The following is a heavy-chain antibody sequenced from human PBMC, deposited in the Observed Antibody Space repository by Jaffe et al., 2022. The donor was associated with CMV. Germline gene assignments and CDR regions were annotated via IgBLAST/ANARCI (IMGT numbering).Heavy chain of an antibody. CDR2: IYYSGST. CDR1: GGSISSYY. CDR3: ARDLGPKYYFDY. V-gene: IGHV4-59*01. D-gene: IGHD3-10*01. J-gene: IGHJ4*02. Sequence: QVQLQESGPGLVKPSETLSLTCTVSGGSISSYYWSWIRQPPGKGLEWIGYIYYSGSTNYNPSLKSRVTISVDTSKNQFSLKLSSVTAADTAVYYCARDLGPKYYFDYWGQGTLVTVSS.